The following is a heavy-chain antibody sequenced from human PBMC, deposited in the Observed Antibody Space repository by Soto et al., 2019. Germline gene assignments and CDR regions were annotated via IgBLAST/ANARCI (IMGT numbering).Heavy chain of an antibody. Sequence: EVQLVESGGGLVQPGGSLKLSCAASGFSFSGSDMHWVRQASGKGLEWVGRIRSKANIYATAYAASVKGRFTISRDDSRNTAYLQTNSLKTEDTAVYYCTRSPDHYCSGGSCYHDYWGQGTLVTVSS. CDR2: IRSKANIYAT. D-gene: IGHD2-15*01. CDR3: TRSPDHYCSGGSCYHDY. CDR1: GFSFSGSD. V-gene: IGHV3-73*01. J-gene: IGHJ4*02.